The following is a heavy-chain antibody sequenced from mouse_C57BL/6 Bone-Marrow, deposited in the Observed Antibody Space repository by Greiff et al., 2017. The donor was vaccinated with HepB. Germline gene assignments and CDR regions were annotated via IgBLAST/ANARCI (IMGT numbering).Heavy chain of an antibody. V-gene: IGHV1-64*01. Sequence: QVHVKQSGAELVKPGASVKLSCKASGYTFTSYWMHWVKQRPGQGLEWIGMIHPNSGSTNYNEKFKSKATLTVDKSSSTAYMQLSSLTSEDSAVYYCARALRYYYAMDYWGQGTSVTVSS. CDR1: GYTFTSYW. J-gene: IGHJ4*01. CDR2: IHPNSGST. D-gene: IGHD1-1*01. CDR3: ARALRYYYAMDY.